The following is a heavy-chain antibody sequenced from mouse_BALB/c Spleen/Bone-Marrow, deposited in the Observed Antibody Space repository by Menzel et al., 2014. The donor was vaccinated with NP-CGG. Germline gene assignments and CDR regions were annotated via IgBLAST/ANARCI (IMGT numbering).Heavy chain of an antibody. CDR2: IDTSDDYT. J-gene: IGHJ3*01. CDR1: GYTFTDYW. D-gene: IGHD2-14*01. V-gene: IGHV1-69*01. Sequence: VQLQQSGAELVMPGASVKMSCKASGYTFTDYWIHWVKQRPGQGLEWIGAIDTSDDYTTYNQKFKGKATLTVDESSSTAYMQFSSLTSEDSAVDYCARSDYRYDPLAYWGQGTLVTVSA. CDR3: ARSDYRYDPLAY.